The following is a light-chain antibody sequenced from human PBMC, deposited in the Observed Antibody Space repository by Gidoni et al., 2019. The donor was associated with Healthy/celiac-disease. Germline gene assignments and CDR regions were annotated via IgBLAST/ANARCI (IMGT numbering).Light chain of an antibody. CDR2: DAS. CDR3: QQRSNWPYT. V-gene: IGKV3-11*01. J-gene: IGKJ2*01. Sequence: EIVWTQYPATLSLSPGERATLSCRASQSVSSYLAWYQQKPGQAPRLLIYDASNRATGIPARFSGSGSGTDFTLTISSLEPEDFAVYYCQQRSNWPYTFGQGTKLEIK. CDR1: QSVSSY.